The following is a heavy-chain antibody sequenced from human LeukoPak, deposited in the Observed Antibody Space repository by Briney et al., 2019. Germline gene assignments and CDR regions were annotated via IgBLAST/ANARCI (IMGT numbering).Heavy chain of an antibody. CDR1: GGSISGYY. D-gene: IGHD1-1*01. Sequence: SETLSLTCSVSGGSISGYYRTWIRQPAGKGLEWIGRVYTSGSTHYNPSLKTRLTMSVDTSKNQFSLKLSSVTAADTAVYYCARLTTGTTTAFDIWGQGTMVTVSS. V-gene: IGHV4-4*07. J-gene: IGHJ3*02. CDR3: ARLTTGTTTAFDI. CDR2: VYTSGST.